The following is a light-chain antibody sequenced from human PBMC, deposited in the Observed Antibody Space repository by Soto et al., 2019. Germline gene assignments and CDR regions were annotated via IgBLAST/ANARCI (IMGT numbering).Light chain of an antibody. J-gene: IGKJ5*01. CDR3: QQYGSAPPIT. CDR1: HSVSSSY. Sequence: EIVLTQSPGTLSLSPGERATLSCRASHSVSSSYLAWYQQKPGQAPRLLIYGASSRATGIPDRFSGSGSGTDFTLTISILETEDFAVYYCQQYGSAPPITFGQGTRLEIK. V-gene: IGKV3-20*01. CDR2: GAS.